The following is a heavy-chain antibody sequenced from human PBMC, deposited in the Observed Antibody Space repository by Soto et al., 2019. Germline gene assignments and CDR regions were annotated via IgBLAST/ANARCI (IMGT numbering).Heavy chain of an antibody. CDR2: IWYDGSKT. CDR3: ARDLGSTNYYFDY. V-gene: IGHV3-33*01. D-gene: IGHD6-25*01. CDR1: GFTFSDYG. J-gene: IGHJ4*02. Sequence: QVQLVESGGAVVQPGRSLRLSCVTSGFTFSDYGFHWVRQAPGKGLEWVALIWYDGSKTYYADFVKGRFTISRDYSKNTVYLQMNSLRADDTAVYYCARDLGSTNYYFDYWGLGTLVIVSS.